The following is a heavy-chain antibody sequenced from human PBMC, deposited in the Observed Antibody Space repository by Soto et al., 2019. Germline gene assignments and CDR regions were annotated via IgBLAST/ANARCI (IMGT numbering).Heavy chain of an antibody. CDR1: GFTFSSYA. J-gene: IGHJ3*02. Sequence: AGGSLRLSCAASGFTFSSYAMSWVRQAPGKGLEWVSAISGSGGSTYYADSVKGRFTISRDNSKNTLYLQMNSLRAEDTAVYYCAKSSRSQLLPDAFDIWGQGTMVTVSS. D-gene: IGHD2-2*01. CDR2: ISGSGGST. V-gene: IGHV3-23*01. CDR3: AKSSRSQLLPDAFDI.